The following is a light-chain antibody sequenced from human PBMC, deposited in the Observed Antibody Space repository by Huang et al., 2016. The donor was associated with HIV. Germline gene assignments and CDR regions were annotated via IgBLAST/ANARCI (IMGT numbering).Light chain of an antibody. CDR2: GAS. CDR1: QSMNSN. V-gene: IGKV3-15*01. Sequence: EIVMTQSPATLSVSPGERATVSCRASQSMNSNFAWYQQKPGQAPRLLIYGASTRATGIPARFRGSGSGTECTLTISSLQSEDFAFYYCQHYNNWPPLVTFGGGTKVEIK. J-gene: IGKJ4*01. CDR3: QHYNNWPPLVT.